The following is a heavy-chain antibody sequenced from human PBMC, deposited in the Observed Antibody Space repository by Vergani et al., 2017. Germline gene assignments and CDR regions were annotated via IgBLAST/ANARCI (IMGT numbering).Heavy chain of an antibody. D-gene: IGHD3-3*01. CDR2: INHSGST. CDR1: GGSFSGYY. CDR3: ARVAKTRFWSGSDWYFDL. V-gene: IGHV4-34*01. J-gene: IGHJ2*01. Sequence: QVQLQQWGAGLLKPSETLSLTCAVYGGSFSGYYWSWIRQPPGKGLEWIGEINHSGSTNYNPSLKSRVTISVDTSKNQFSLKLSSVTAADTAVYYCARVAKTRFWSGSDWYFDLWGRGTLVTVSS.